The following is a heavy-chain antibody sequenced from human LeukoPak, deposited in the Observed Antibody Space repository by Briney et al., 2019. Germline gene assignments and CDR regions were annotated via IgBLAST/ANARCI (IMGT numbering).Heavy chain of an antibody. CDR1: GGSFSGYY. CDR2: INHSGST. Sequence: SETLSLTCAVYGGSFSGYYWSWIRQPPGKGLEWIGEINHSGSTNYNPSLKSRVTMSVDTSKNQFSLKLSSVTAADTAVYYCASDYGDYGDYWGQGTLVTVSS. J-gene: IGHJ4*02. CDR3: ASDYGDYGDY. V-gene: IGHV4-34*01. D-gene: IGHD4-17*01.